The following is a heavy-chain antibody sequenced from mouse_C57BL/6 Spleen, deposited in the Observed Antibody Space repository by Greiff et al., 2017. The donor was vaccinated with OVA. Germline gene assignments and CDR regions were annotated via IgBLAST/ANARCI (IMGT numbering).Heavy chain of an antibody. CDR1: GFSLTSYG. J-gene: IGHJ4*01. V-gene: IGHV2-2*01. CDR2: IWSGGST. CDR3: ARMFSSGYSYATDY. Sequence: QVHVKQSGPGLVQPSQSLSITCTVSGFSLTSYGVHWVRQSPGKGLEWLGVIWSGGSTDYNAAFISRLSISKDNSKSQVFFKMNSLQADDTAIYYCARMFSSGYSYATDYWGQGTSVTVSS. D-gene: IGHD3-2*02.